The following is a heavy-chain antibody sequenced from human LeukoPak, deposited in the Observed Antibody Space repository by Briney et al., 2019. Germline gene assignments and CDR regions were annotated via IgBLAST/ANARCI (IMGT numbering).Heavy chain of an antibody. CDR1: GFTFSSYA. Sequence: PGGSLRLSCAASGFTFSSYAMSWVRQAPGKGLEWVSAISGSGGSTYYADSVKGRFTISRDNSKNTLYLQMNSLRAEDTAVYYCAIGGYCSGGSCHPFDYWGQGTLVTVSS. J-gene: IGHJ4*02. V-gene: IGHV3-23*01. CDR3: AIGGYCSGGSCHPFDY. D-gene: IGHD2-15*01. CDR2: ISGSGGST.